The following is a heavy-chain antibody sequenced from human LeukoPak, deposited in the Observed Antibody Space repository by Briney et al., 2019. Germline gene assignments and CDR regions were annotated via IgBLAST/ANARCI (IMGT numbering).Heavy chain of an antibody. J-gene: IGHJ4*02. CDR3: ARDAGWGYYDL. CDR2: IDKHGNKK. D-gene: IGHD1-26*01. Sequence: AGGSLRLSCVASGFTFSISWGTWVRLAPGKGLEWVANIDKHGNKKYYVDSVKGRFAISRDYASNSVFLQMDSLRAEDTSVYYCARDAGWGYYDLWGQGTPVTVSS. CDR1: GFTFSISW. V-gene: IGHV3-7*01.